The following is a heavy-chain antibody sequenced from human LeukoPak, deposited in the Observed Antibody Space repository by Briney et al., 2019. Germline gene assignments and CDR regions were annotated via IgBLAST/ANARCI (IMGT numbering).Heavy chain of an antibody. CDR1: GYTFTNYW. D-gene: IGHD4-23*01. CDR2: VYPGDSDT. CDR3: ARQLDYGGFGAFGI. V-gene: IGHV5-51*01. J-gene: IGHJ3*02. Sequence: GESLKISCKGSGYTFTNYWIHWVRQMPGKGLEWMGNVYPGDSDTRYSPSFQGQVTISADKSITTTYLQWNSLKASDTAIYYCARQLDYGGFGAFGIWGQGTMLTVSS.